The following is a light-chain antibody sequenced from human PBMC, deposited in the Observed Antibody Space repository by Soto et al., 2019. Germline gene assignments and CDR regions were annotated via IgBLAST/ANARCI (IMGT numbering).Light chain of an antibody. CDR1: QNIHNH. J-gene: IGKJ3*01. CDR2: DAI. CDR3: QQYGRSPFT. Sequence: DKLMSQSPATLSVSLGERVTLSCRASQNIHNHMSWFLQKPGQTPRLLIYDAIIRAPDVPARFSGSWSGTEFTLTISRLEPEDFAVYYCQQYGRSPFTFGPGTKVDIK. V-gene: IGKV3-15*01.